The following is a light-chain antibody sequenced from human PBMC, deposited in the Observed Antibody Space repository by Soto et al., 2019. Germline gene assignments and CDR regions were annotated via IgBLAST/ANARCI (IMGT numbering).Light chain of an antibody. CDR2: AAS. Sequence: VELTQYPYSLSPSVGGIVTITCRASQSISRYLNWYQQKPGKAPKXLIYAASSLQSGVPSRFSGSGSGRDCTFTICSLETEDCATYYCQQRYITTITFCRGTRLENK. J-gene: IGKJ5*01. V-gene: IGKV1-39*01. CDR1: QSISRY. CDR3: QQRYITTIT.